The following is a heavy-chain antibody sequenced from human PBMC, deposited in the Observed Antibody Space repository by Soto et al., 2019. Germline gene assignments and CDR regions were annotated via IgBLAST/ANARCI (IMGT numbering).Heavy chain of an antibody. Sequence: QVTLKESGPVLVKPTETLTLTCTVSGFSLSNARMGVSWIRQPPGKALQWLAHIFSNDEKSYSTSLKSTLTTSKDTSKSQVVLTMTNMDPVDTATYYWARMGNYYDSSGRDAFDIWGQGTMVTVSS. J-gene: IGHJ3*02. CDR3: ARMGNYYDSSGRDAFDI. V-gene: IGHV2-26*01. CDR2: IFSNDEK. CDR1: GFSLSNARMG. D-gene: IGHD3-22*01.